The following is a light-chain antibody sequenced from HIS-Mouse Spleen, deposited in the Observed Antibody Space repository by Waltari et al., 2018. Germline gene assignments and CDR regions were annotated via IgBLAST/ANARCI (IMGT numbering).Light chain of an antibody. CDR2: EDS. CDR1: ALPKKY. Sequence: SYELTQPPSVSVSPGQTARITCSGDALPKKYAYWYQQKSGQAPVLVIYEDSKRPSGIPERFSGSSSGTIATLTISGAQVEDEADYYCYSTDSSGNHRVFGGGTKLTVI. CDR3: YSTDSSGNHRV. V-gene: IGLV3-10*01. J-gene: IGLJ2*01.